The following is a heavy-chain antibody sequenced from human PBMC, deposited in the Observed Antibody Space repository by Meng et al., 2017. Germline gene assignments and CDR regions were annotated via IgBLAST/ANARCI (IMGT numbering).Heavy chain of an antibody. V-gene: IGHV4-34*01. D-gene: IGHD2-15*01. CDR2: INHSGST. J-gene: IGHJ3*02. Sequence: SETLSLTCAVYGGSFSGYYWSWIRQPPGKGLEWIGEINHSGSTNYNPSLKSRVTISVDTSKNQFSLKLSSVTAADTAVYYCARGRPLLYCSGGSCYYAFDIWGQGKMV. CDR1: GGSFSGYY. CDR3: ARGRPLLYCSGGSCYYAFDI.